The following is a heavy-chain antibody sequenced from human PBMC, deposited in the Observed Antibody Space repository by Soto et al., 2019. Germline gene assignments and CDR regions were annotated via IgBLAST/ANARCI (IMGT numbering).Heavy chain of an antibody. CDR2: IYTSGST. Sequence: LSLTCTVSGGSIRSYYWSWIRQPAGKGLEWIGRIYTSGSTNYNPSLKSRVTMSVDTSKNQFSLKLSSVTAADTAVYYCASGTSYYYGSGSYYYYYYGMDVWGQGTTVTVSS. D-gene: IGHD3-10*01. J-gene: IGHJ6*02. CDR1: GGSIRSYY. CDR3: ASGTSYYYGSGSYYYYYYGMDV. V-gene: IGHV4-4*07.